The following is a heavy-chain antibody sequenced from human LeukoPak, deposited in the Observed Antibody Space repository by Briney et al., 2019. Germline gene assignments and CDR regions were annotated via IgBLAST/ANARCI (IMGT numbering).Heavy chain of an antibody. CDR1: GGSISSNSYY. V-gene: IGHV4-39*01. Sequence: PSETLSLTCTVSGGSISSNSYYWGCIPHPPGKGLECIGRIYYSGNTYYNPSLKSRVTISVDTSKNQFSLKLSSVTAADTAVYYCARHVLRFLEWLDAFDIWGQGTMVTVSS. CDR2: IYYSGNT. CDR3: ARHVLRFLEWLDAFDI. D-gene: IGHD3-3*01. J-gene: IGHJ3*02.